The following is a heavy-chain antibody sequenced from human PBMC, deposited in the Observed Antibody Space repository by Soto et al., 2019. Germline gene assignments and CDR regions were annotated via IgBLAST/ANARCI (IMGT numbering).Heavy chain of an antibody. CDR3: AREGQAPYYYYGMDV. V-gene: IGHV1-18*01. Sequence: QVQLVQSRGEVKKPGASVKVSCKTSGYSFTTYGISWVRQAPGQGLEWMGWISGYNGNTNYAQNLQGRVTMTTDTSTSTAYMDLRSLRSDDTAVYYCAREGQAPYYYYGMDVWGQGSTVTVSS. CDR2: ISGYNGNT. CDR1: GYSFTTYG. J-gene: IGHJ6*02.